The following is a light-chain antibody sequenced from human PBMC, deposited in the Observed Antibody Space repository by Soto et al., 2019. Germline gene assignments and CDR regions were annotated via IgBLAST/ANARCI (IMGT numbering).Light chain of an antibody. V-gene: IGKV1-39*01. CDR2: AAS. CDR3: QQSSTIPRT. Sequence: DIQMTQSPSSLSASVGDRVTLSCRSSQHISTYLNWYQHKPGKAPKLLVYAASTLQSGVPSRFSGSGSGTDFRLTISSLQPEDFATYYCQQSSTIPRTFGQGTKVDLK. J-gene: IGKJ1*01. CDR1: QHISTY.